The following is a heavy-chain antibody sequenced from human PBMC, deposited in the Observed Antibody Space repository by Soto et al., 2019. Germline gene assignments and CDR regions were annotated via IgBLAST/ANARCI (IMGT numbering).Heavy chain of an antibody. Sequence: QVQLVQSGAEVKKPESSVKVSCKTSGGTFVRHVISWVRQAPGQGPEWMGKINPLSGISNYAEKFQDRVTFTADTDSSTDDMELSSLRSDDTAVYYCATPACAATWCSPSHNLDHWGQGTLVTVSS. D-gene: IGHD2-2*01. CDR2: INPLSGIS. V-gene: IGHV1-69*09. CDR3: ATPACAATWCSPSHNLDH. J-gene: IGHJ4*02. CDR1: GGTFVRHV.